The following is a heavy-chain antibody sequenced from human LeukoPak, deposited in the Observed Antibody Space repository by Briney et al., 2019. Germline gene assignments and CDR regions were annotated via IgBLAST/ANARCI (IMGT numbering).Heavy chain of an antibody. CDR2: INPNSGAT. D-gene: IGHD6-13*01. Sequence: ASVKVSCKASGYTFTGYYIHWVRQAPGQGLEWMGWINPNSGATKYAQKFQGRVTMTRNTSISTAYMELSRLRSDDTAVYYCARGAPYSSTLSLDGRFDPWGQATLVTVSS. J-gene: IGHJ5*02. V-gene: IGHV1-2*02. CDR1: GYTFTGYY. CDR3: ARGAPYSSTLSLDGRFDP.